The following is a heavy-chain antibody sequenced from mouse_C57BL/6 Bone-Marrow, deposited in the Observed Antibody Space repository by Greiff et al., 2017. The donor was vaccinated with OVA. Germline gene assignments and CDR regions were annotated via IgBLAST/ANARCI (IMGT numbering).Heavy chain of an antibody. CDR2: INPNNGGT. CDR3: ARWVTTVVPYWYFDV. Sequence: EVKLMESGPELVKPGASVKIPCKASGYTFTDYNMDWVKQSHGKSLEWIGDINPNNGGTIYNQKFKGKATLTVDKSSSTAYMELRSLTSEDTAVYYCARWVTTVVPYWYFDVWGTGTTVTVSS. J-gene: IGHJ1*03. CDR1: GYTFTDYN. D-gene: IGHD1-1*01. V-gene: IGHV1-18*01.